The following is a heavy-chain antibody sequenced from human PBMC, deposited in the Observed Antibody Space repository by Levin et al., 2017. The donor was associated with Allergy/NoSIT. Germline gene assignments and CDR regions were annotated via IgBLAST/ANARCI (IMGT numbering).Heavy chain of an antibody. J-gene: IGHJ3*01. Sequence: ASVKVSFPSSFSLFPSSSLPFFLPSPFPGLEWLGWIVTNNGGTNYARKFQGRVTMTRDTSINTAYMELSRLTSDDTAVYYCARGGPYHGFDFWGQGTLVSVSS. D-gene: IGHD3-16*01. CDR2: IVTNNGGT. V-gene: IGHV1-2*02. CDR1: FSLFPSSS. CDR3: ARGGPYHGFDF.